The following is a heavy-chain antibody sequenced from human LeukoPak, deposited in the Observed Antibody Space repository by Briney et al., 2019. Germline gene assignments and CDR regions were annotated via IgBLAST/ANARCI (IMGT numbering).Heavy chain of an antibody. Sequence: GSLRLPCAAAGITFSSYGIDWGRQAPGKGLGWGAVIWYDGSNKYYADSVKGRFTISRDNSKNTLYLQMNSLRAEDTALYYCAKGGPYYYDRLDYWGQGTLVTVSS. CDR3: AKGGPYYYDRLDY. J-gene: IGHJ4*02. V-gene: IGHV3-30*02. CDR2: IWYDGSNK. D-gene: IGHD3-22*01. CDR1: GITFSSYG.